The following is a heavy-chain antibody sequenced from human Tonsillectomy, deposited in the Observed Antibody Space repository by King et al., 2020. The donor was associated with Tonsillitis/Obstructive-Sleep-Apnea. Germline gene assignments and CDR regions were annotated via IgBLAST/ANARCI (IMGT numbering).Heavy chain of an antibody. CDR1: GGSISGTNYY. CDR3: ARHGGSGWYGGWFDP. D-gene: IGHD6-19*01. Sequence: QLQESGPGLVKPSETPSLTCTVSGGSISGTNYYWGWIRQPPGKGLEWIGSIYYTGSTYYNPSLESRVTIFVDTSKNQFSLKLSSVAAADTAVYYCARHGGSGWYGGWFDPCGQGTLVTVSS. J-gene: IGHJ5*02. CDR2: IYYTGST. V-gene: IGHV4-39*01.